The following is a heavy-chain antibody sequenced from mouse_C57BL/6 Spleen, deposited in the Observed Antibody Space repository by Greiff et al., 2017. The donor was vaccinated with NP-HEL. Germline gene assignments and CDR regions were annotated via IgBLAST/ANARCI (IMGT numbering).Heavy chain of an antibody. Sequence: QVQLKQSGAELVMPGASVKLSCKASGYTFTSYWMHWVKQRPGQGLEWIGEIDPSDSYTNYIQKFKGKSTLTVDKSSSTAYMQLSSLTSEDSAVYYCARKGSLSRDVAWFAYWGQGTLVTVSA. CDR1: GYTFTSYW. J-gene: IGHJ3*01. D-gene: IGHD2-13*01. CDR2: IDPSDSYT. CDR3: ARKGSLSRDVAWFAY. V-gene: IGHV1-69*01.